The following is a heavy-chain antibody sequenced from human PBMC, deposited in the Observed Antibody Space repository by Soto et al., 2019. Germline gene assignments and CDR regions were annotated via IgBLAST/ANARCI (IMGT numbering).Heavy chain of an antibody. CDR3: ARHEYTTLAHYYYYGMDV. CDR2: INHSGST. V-gene: IGHV4-34*01. CDR1: VGSFSGYY. J-gene: IGHJ6*02. Sequence: PSETLSLTCAVYVGSFSGYYWSWIRQPPGKGLEWIWEINHSGSTNYNPSLKSRVTISVDTSKNQFSLKLSSVTAEDTAVYFCARHEYTTLAHYYYYGMDVWGQGTTVTVSS. D-gene: IGHD2-15*01.